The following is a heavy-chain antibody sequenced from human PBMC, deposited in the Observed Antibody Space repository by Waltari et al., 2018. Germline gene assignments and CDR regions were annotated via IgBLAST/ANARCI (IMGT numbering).Heavy chain of an antibody. J-gene: IGHJ4*02. Sequence: QLQLVQSGAEVKKPGDSVKVSCKASGYTFTGYSVHWVRQAPGQGLGWMGRISPNSGGTDFAQKFQDRVTMSRDTSVSTAYMERSRLRFDDTAVYYCARDHNWGSDYWGQGTLVTVSS. D-gene: IGHD1-1*01. V-gene: IGHV1-2*06. CDR3: ARDHNWGSDY. CDR1: GYTFTGYS. CDR2: ISPNSGGT.